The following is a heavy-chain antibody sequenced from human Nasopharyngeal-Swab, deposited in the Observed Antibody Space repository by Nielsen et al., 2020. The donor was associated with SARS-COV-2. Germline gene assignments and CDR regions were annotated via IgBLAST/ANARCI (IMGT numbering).Heavy chain of an antibody. CDR1: GYSISSYY. V-gene: IGHV4-59*01. J-gene: IGHJ6*02. D-gene: IGHD4-11*01. Sequence: GSLRLSCAVSGYSISSYYWSWIRQPPGKGLEWIGYIYYSGSTNYNPSLKSRVTISVDTSKNQFSLKLSSVTAADTAVYYCARDTTVTSYYYYGMDVWGQGTTVTVSS. CDR3: ARDTTVTSYYYYGMDV. CDR2: IYYSGST.